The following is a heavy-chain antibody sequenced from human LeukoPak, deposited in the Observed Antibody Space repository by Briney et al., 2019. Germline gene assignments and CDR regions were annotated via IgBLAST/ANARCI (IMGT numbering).Heavy chain of an antibody. V-gene: IGHV3-23*01. CDR3: AKDYHYYDSSGYFLFDY. J-gene: IGHJ4*02. D-gene: IGHD3-22*01. CDR1: GFTFSSYA. CDR2: ISGSGGST. Sequence: GGSLRLSCAASGFTFSSYAMSWVRQAPGKGLEWVSGISGSGGSTYYADSAKGRFTISRDNSKNTLYLQMNSLRAEDTAVYYCAKDYHYYDSSGYFLFDYWGQGTLVTVSS.